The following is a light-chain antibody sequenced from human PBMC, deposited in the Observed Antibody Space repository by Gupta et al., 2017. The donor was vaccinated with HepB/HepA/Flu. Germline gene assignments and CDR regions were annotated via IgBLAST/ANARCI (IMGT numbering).Light chain of an antibody. CDR3: SSFARTSTLVV. CDR1: SSDVGAYDA. J-gene: IGLJ2*01. V-gene: IGLV2-14*03. Sequence: QSALTQPASVSGSLGQSITISCPGTSSDVGAYDAVSWYQQYPGKAPKLLIYDVNSRPSGVSNRFSGSKSGNTASLNISGLQAEDGTDYYCSSFARTSTLVVFGGGTKLTVL. CDR2: DVN.